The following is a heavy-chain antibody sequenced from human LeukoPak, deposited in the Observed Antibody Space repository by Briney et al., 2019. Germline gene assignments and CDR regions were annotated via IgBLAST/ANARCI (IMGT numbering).Heavy chain of an antibody. D-gene: IGHD3-3*01. V-gene: IGHV1-8*01. Sequence: ASVKVSCKASGYTFTSYDINWVRQATGQGLEWMGWMNPNSGITGYAQKFQGRVTMTRNTSISTAYMELSSLRSEDTAVYYCARPTRRITIFGVVIPTHAFDIWGQGTMVTVSS. CDR2: MNPNSGIT. J-gene: IGHJ3*02. CDR3: ARPTRRITIFGVVIPTHAFDI. CDR1: GYTFTSYD.